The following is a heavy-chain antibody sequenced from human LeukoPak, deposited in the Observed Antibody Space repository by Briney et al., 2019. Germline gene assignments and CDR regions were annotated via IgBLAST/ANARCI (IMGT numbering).Heavy chain of an antibody. CDR2: IMPMFGKT. D-gene: IGHD3-3*01. V-gene: IGHV1-69*05. J-gene: IGHJ5*02. CDR3: ARMKFDYDFPHWFDL. Sequence: SVKVSCKASGVTFSSYDISWVRQAPGQGLEWMGGIMPMFGKTNYAQKFQGRVTMTTDKSTNTAYMELRSLRSDDTAIYYCARMKFDYDFPHWFDLWGQGTLVTVSS. CDR1: GVTFSSYD.